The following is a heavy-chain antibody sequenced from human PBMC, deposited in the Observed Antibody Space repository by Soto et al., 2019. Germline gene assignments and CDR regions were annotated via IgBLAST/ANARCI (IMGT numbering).Heavy chain of an antibody. CDR3: ARAAQQLVHSVVY. V-gene: IGHV3-21*01. D-gene: IGHD6-13*01. Sequence: GGSLRLSCAASGFTFSSYSMNWVRQAPGKGLEWVSSISSSSSYIYYADSVKGRFTISRDNAKNSLYLQMNSLRAEDTAVYYCARAAQQLVHSVVYWGQGTLVTVSS. CDR2: ISSSSSYI. J-gene: IGHJ4*02. CDR1: GFTFSSYS.